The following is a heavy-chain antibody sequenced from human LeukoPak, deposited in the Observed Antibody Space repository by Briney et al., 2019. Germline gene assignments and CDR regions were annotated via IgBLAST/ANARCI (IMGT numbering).Heavy chain of an antibody. CDR2: INPSAGST. D-gene: IGHD3-3*01. CDR3: AAPGASGFVGNFWSGPLDF. CDR1: GYTFTSHY. V-gene: IGHV1-46*01. J-gene: IGHJ4*02. Sequence: GASVKVSCMASGYTFTSHYMHWVRQAPGQGLEWMGIINPSAGSTSYSQKFQGRVTMTRDTSTSTVYMELSSLRSEDTAVYYCAAPGASGFVGNFWSGPLDFWGQGTLVTVSS.